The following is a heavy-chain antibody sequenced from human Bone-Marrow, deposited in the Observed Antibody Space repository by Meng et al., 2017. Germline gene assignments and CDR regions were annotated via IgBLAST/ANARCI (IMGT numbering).Heavy chain of an antibody. J-gene: IGHJ4*02. CDR2: IKQDGSEK. D-gene: IGHD3-22*01. V-gene: IGHV3-7*01. CDR3: AREGGSYYDSSGYRYFDY. Sequence: ETLSLTCAASGFTFSSYWMSWVRQAPGKGLEWVANIKQDGSEKYYVDSVKGRFTISRDNAKNSLYLQMNSLRAEDTAVYYCAREGGSYYDSSGYRYFDYWGQGTLVTVSS. CDR1: GFTFSSYW.